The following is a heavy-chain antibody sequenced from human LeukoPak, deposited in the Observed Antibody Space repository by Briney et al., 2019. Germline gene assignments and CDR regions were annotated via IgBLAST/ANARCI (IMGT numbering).Heavy chain of an antibody. Sequence: GGSLRLSCAASGFTFSSDWMHWVRQAPGKGLVWVSRINDDGRNIGYADPVKGRFTISRDNAKNTLYLQMNSLRAEDTAVYYCARVPGYSGYFYGMDVWGQGTTVTVSS. CDR1: GFTFSSDW. CDR3: ARVPGYSGYFYGMDV. J-gene: IGHJ6*02. D-gene: IGHD5-12*01. CDR2: INDDGRNI. V-gene: IGHV3-74*01.